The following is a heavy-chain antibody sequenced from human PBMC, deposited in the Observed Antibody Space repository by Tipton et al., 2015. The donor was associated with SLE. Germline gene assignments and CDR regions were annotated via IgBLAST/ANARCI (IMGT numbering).Heavy chain of an antibody. CDR2: IYYSGST. J-gene: IGHJ4*02. CDR3: ARANYGAKDY. Sequence: TLSLTCTVSGGSVSSGSYYWSWIRQPPGKGLEWIGSIYYSGSTYYNPSLKSRVTISVDTSKNQFSLKLSSVTAADTAVYYCARANYGAKDYWGQGTLVTVSS. CDR1: GGSVSSGSYY. V-gene: IGHV4-39*07. D-gene: IGHD4-17*01.